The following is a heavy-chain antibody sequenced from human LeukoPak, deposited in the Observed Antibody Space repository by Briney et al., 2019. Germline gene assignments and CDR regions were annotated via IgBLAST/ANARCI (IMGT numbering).Heavy chain of an antibody. J-gene: IGHJ4*02. CDR3: ARAQLLTAPAGTFADN. Sequence: GASVKVSCKASGYMFTDYFMHWVRQAPGQGPEWMGGFNPKSGDKKYAQQFQGRVTMTRDTSINTAYMEMSGLTSDGTAVYYCARAQLLTAPAGTFADNWGQGTLVTVSS. V-gene: IGHV1-2*02. D-gene: IGHD6-13*01. CDR2: FNPKSGDK. CDR1: GYMFTDYF.